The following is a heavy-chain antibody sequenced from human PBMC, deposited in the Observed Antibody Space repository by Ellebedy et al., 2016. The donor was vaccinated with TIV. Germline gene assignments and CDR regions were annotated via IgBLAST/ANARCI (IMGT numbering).Heavy chain of an antibody. V-gene: IGHV3-30-3*01. Sequence: GESLKISCAASGFTFSSYAMHWVRQTPGKGLEWVAVISYDGSNKYYADSVKGRFTISRDNSKNTLYLQMNSLRAEDTAVYYCARHLYSYGYLWYFDLWGRGTLVTVSS. CDR1: GFTFSSYA. D-gene: IGHD5-18*01. CDR2: ISYDGSNK. J-gene: IGHJ2*01. CDR3: ARHLYSYGYLWYFDL.